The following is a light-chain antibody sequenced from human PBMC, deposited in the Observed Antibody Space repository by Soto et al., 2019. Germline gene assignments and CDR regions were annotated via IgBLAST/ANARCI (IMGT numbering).Light chain of an antibody. Sequence: EIVMTQSPATLSASPGESTTLSCRASESIKSDLAWYQQKPCQAPRLLIYGASTRSTDIPASISGSGSGTVFTITNSSLQAEEFAAYYWQQYQKWPHLSTFGQGTKLEIK. V-gene: IGKV3-15*01. CDR3: QQYQKWPHLST. CDR2: GAS. J-gene: IGKJ2*02. CDR1: ESIKSD.